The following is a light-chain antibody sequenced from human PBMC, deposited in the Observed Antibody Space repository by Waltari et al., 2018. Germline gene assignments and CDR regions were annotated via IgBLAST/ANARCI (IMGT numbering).Light chain of an antibody. V-gene: IGKV3-15*01. CDR1: QSISNH. CDR2: GAS. J-gene: IGKJ4*01. CDR3: QQYDKWPLT. Sequence: EVVMTQSPATLSVSPGERATLSCRASQSISNHLAWYQQKPGQAPRLLVYGASTRATGIPVRFSDSGSGTEFTLTISGLQSEDFAVYYCQQYDKWPLTFGGGTRVEI.